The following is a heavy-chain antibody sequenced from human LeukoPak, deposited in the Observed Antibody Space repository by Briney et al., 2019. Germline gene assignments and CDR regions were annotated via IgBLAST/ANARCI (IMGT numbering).Heavy chain of an antibody. Sequence: GGSLTLSCAASGFTFSSYEMNWVRQAPGKGLEWVSYIASGGGANRFYSESVKGRFTISRDNAKNSLYLHMNSLRAEDTGVYYCARIGTTTRGPAGLDAWGQGTTVTVPS. CDR1: GFTFSSYE. J-gene: IGHJ6*02. V-gene: IGHV3-48*03. D-gene: IGHD2/OR15-2a*01. CDR2: IASGGGANR. CDR3: ARIGTTTRGPAGLDA.